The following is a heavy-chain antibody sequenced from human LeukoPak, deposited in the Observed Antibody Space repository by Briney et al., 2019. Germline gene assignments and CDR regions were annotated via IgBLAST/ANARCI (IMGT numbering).Heavy chain of an antibody. J-gene: IGHJ4*02. D-gene: IGHD3-22*01. CDR2: IYRGVSI. CDR3: ARVWPYDSSGPPFDY. V-gene: IGHV3-66*01. CDR1: GFTVSNNY. Sequence: SGGSLRLSCAASGFTVSNNYMTWVRQAPGKGLEWVSVIYRGVSIYYADSVKGRFTISRDNSKNTLDLQMNSLRAEDTAVYFCARVWPYDSSGPPFDYWGQGTLVTVSS.